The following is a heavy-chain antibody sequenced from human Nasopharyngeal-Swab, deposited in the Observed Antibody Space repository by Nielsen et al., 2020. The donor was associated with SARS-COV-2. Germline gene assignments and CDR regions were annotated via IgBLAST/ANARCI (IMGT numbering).Heavy chain of an antibody. Sequence: SETLSLTCNVYGGSISSYYWSWIRQPAGKGLEWIGRIYTSGSTNYNPSLKSRVTMSVDTSKNQFSLKLSSVTAADTAVYYCARVGTIAAAGLDAFDIWGQGAMVTVSS. V-gene: IGHV4-4*07. CDR1: GGSISSYY. J-gene: IGHJ3*02. CDR2: IYTSGST. CDR3: ARVGTIAAAGLDAFDI. D-gene: IGHD6-13*01.